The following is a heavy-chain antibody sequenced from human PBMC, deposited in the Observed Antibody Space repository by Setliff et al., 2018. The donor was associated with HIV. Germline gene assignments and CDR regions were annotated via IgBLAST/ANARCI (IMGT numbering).Heavy chain of an antibody. Sequence: ASVKVSCKTSGFAFTNYGFTWVRQAPGQGLEWMGWISAYSGETFSTLKFRDRVTLTTDTSTNTAHMELRSLTYGDTAVYYCARGYYNFWSGYYDSRFPNPIDAFDIWGQGTMVTVSS. CDR1: GFAFTNYG. J-gene: IGHJ3*02. D-gene: IGHD3-3*01. V-gene: IGHV1-18*01. CDR3: ARGYYNFWSGYYDSRFPNPIDAFDI. CDR2: ISAYSGET.